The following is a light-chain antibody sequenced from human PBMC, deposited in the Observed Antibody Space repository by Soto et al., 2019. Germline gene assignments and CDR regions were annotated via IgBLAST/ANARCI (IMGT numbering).Light chain of an antibody. J-gene: IGLJ2*01. CDR1: GSSIGTNT. V-gene: IGLV1-44*01. CDR3: AAWDGSLNNVL. Sequence: QSVLTQPPSASGTPGQRVTISCSGSGSSIGTNTVNWYRQLPGTAPKLLIYDNDQRPSGVPDRVSGSKSGTSASLAISGLQSEDQADYYCAAWDGSLNNVLFGGGTKLTVL. CDR2: DND.